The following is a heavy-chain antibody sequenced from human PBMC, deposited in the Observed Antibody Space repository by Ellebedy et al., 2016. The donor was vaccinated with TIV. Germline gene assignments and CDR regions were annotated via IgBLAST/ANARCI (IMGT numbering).Heavy chain of an antibody. Sequence: MPSETLSLTCAVSGGSISYYYWTWIRQPPGKGLEWIGYIYYSGSAYYNPSLKSRVTMSIDTSKNQFSQKLRSVTAADTAVYYCARVWVTTVPYGLAVWGQGTTVIVSS. CDR2: IYYSGSA. D-gene: IGHD4-17*01. J-gene: IGHJ6*02. CDR3: ARVWVTTVPYGLAV. CDR1: GGSISYYY. V-gene: IGHV4-59*01.